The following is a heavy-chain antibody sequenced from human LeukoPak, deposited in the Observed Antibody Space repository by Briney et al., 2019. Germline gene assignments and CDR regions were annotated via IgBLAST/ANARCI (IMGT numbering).Heavy chain of an antibody. CDR2: ISYDGSNK. J-gene: IGHJ4*02. CDR1: GFTFSSYG. D-gene: IGHD3-22*01. V-gene: IGHV3-30*18. CDR3: AKEGSVGAMIVVVNLFDY. Sequence: PGGSLRLSCAASGFTFSSYGMHWVRQAPGKGLEWVAVISYDGSNKYHADSVKGRFTISRDNSKNTLYLQMNSLRAEDTAVYYCAKEGSVGAMIVVVNLFDYWGQGTLVTVSS.